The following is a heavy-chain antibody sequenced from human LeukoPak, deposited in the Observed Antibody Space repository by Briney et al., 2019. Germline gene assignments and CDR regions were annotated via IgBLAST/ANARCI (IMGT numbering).Heavy chain of an antibody. J-gene: IGHJ3*02. CDR1: GGSISGYY. D-gene: IGHD3-3*01. CDR3: ARDQPTYYDFWSGYSERAFDI. CDR2: IYSSGTT. V-gene: IGHV4-59*01. Sequence: PSETLSLTCTVSGGSISGYYWSWIRQPPGKGLEWIGYIYSSGTTNYNPSLKSQITISLDTSKNQFSLKLSSVTAADTAVYYCARDQPTYYDFWSGYSERAFDIWGQGTMVTVSS.